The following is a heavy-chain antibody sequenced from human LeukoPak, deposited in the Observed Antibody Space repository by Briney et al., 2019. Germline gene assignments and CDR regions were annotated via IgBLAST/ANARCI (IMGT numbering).Heavy chain of an antibody. Sequence: PGGSLRLSCAASGFTFSSYGMHWVRQAPGKGLEWVAFIRYDGSNKYYADSVKGRFTISRDNSKNTLYLQMNSLRAEDTAVYYCAGDYDFWSGYRLYFDYWGQGTLVTVSS. J-gene: IGHJ4*02. CDR3: AGDYDFWSGYRLYFDY. V-gene: IGHV3-30*02. CDR1: GFTFSSYG. CDR2: IRYDGSNK. D-gene: IGHD3-3*01.